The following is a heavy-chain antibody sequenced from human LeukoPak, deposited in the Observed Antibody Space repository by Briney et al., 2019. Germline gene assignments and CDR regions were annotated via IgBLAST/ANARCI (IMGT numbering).Heavy chain of an antibody. V-gene: IGHV3-7*05. CDR1: GFTFSSYW. J-gene: IGHJ6*02. CDR2: IMQDGSDK. Sequence: GGSLRLSCVASGFTFSSYWMSWVRQAPGKGLEWVANIMQDGSDKYYVDSVKGRFTISRDNAKNSVYLQMNSLRDEDTAVYYCVSGDYYAMDVWGQGTTVTVSS. CDR3: VSGDYYAMDV.